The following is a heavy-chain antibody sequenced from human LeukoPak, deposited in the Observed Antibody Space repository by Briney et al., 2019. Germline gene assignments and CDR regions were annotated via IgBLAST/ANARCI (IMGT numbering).Heavy chain of an antibody. J-gene: IGHJ4*02. CDR3: ARVAGAHDYEGPGLDY. D-gene: IGHD4/OR15-4a*01. CDR2: INPNSGGT. V-gene: IGHV1-2*02. Sequence: ASVKVSCKASGYTFTGYYMHWVRQAPGQGLEWMGWINPNSGGTNYALKFQGRVTMTRDTSISTAYMELSRLRSDDTAVYYCARVAGAHDYEGPGLDYWGQGTLVTVSS. CDR1: GYTFTGYY.